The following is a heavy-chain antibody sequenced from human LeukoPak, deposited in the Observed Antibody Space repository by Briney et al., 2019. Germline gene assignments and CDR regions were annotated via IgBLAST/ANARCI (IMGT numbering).Heavy chain of an antibody. CDR3: AREDNVWNLLYNYYMDV. CDR2: IDVRGDSI. CDR1: GFIFSDYY. J-gene: IGHJ6*03. Sequence: GGSLRLSCAASGFIFSDYYMTWIRQAPGKGLEWVAHIDVRGDSILYADSVKGRFTISRDSAKNSLYLQMNSLRAEDTAVYYCAREDNVWNLLYNYYMDVWGKGTTVTVSS. V-gene: IGHV3-11*01. D-gene: IGHD1-1*01.